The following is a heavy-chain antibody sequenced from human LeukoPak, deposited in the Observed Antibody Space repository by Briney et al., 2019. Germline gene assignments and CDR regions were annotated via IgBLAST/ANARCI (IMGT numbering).Heavy chain of an antibody. Sequence: GASVKVSCKASGYTFTDYYIHWVRQAPGQGLEWVGWINPNTVGTNYAQNLQGRVTMTRDTSINTAYMELSRLRSDDTAMYYCARGTQDLIDYWGQGTLVTVSS. CDR1: GYTFTDYY. J-gene: IGHJ4*02. V-gene: IGHV1-2*02. CDR2: INPNTVGT. D-gene: IGHD2-15*01. CDR3: ARGTQDLIDY.